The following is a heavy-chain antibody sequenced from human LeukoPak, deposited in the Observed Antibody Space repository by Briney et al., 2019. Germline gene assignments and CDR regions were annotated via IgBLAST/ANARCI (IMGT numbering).Heavy chain of an antibody. V-gene: IGHV3-30-3*01. CDR1: GFTFSSYA. CDR2: ISYDGSNK. D-gene: IGHD6-13*01. CDR3: ARDSFLVAAAGTGNLDY. J-gene: IGHJ4*02. Sequence: GGSLRLSCAASGFTFSSYAMHWVRQAPGKGLEWVAVISYDGSNKYYADSVKGRFTISRDYSKNTLYLQMNSLRAEDTAVYYCARDSFLVAAAGTGNLDYWGQGTLVTVSS.